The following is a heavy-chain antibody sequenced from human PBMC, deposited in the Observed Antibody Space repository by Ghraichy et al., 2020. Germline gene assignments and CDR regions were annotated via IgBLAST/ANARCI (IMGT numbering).Heavy chain of an antibody. CDR3: ATGYCSITSCKDYFYYYGLDV. D-gene: IGHD2-2*01. CDR2: IYYSGST. Sequence: SETLSLTCTVSGGSISSSSYYWGWIRQPPGKGLEWIGSIYYSGSTYYNPSLKSRVTMSVDTSKNQFSLKLSSVTAADTAVYYCATGYCSITSCKDYFYYYGLDVWGQGTTVTVSS. CDR1: GGSISSSSYY. J-gene: IGHJ6*02. V-gene: IGHV4-39*01.